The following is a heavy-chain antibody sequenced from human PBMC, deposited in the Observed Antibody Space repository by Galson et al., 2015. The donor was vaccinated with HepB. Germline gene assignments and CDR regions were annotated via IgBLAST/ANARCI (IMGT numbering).Heavy chain of an antibody. D-gene: IGHD3-16*01. Sequence: SLRLSCAASGFTFTLFSMNWVRQAPGKGLEWVSSISSSSSSIYYADSVKGRFTIPRDNAKNSLYLQMNSLRAEDTAVYYCARGTFGDFWGQGTLVTVSS. CDR2: ISSSSSSI. CDR1: GFTFTLFS. CDR3: ARGTFGDF. V-gene: IGHV3-21*01. J-gene: IGHJ4*02.